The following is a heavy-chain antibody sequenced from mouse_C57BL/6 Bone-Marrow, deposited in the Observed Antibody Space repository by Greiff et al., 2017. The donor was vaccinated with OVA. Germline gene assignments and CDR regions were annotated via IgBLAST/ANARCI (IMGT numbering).Heavy chain of an antibody. Sequence: QVQLQQPGAELVKPGASVKMSCKASGYTFTSYWITWVKQRPGQGLEWIGDIYPGSGSTNYNEKFKSKATLTVGTSSSTAYMQLSSLTSEDSAVYYCARVGDWPLLAWFAYWGQGTLVTVSA. J-gene: IGHJ3*01. D-gene: IGHD3-3*01. CDR3: ARVGDWPLLAWFAY. CDR2: IYPGSGST. CDR1: GYTFTSYW. V-gene: IGHV1-55*01.